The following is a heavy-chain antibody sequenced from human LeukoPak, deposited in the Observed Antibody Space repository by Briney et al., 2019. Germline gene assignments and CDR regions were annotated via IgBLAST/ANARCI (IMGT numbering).Heavy chain of an antibody. CDR2: IYYSGST. CDR1: GGSISSYY. J-gene: IGHJ3*02. CDR3: ARAPQAMASLSAFDI. V-gene: IGHV4-59*01. Sequence: SETLSLTCTVSGGSISSYYWSWIRQPPGKGLEWIGYIYYSGSTNYNPSLKSRVTISVDTSKNQSSLKLSSVTAADTAVYYCARAPQAMASLSAFDIWGQGTMVTVSS. D-gene: IGHD5-18*01.